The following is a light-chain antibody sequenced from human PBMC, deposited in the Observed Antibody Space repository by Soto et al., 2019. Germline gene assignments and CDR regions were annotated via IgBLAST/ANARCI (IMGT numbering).Light chain of an antibody. CDR1: QSVSSSY. CDR3: QEYGRPPST. Sequence: EIALTQSPGTLSLSPGERATLSCRASQSVSSSYLAGYQQKPGLAPRLLIYGGSCRATGIPDRFSGSGAGTEFNLPISRREREDFAVYYCQEYGRPPSTFGQGTKVEIK. CDR2: GGS. V-gene: IGKV3-20*01. J-gene: IGKJ1*01.